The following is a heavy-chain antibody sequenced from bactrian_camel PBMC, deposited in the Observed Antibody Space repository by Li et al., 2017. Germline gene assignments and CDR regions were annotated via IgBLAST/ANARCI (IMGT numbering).Heavy chain of an antibody. D-gene: IGHD6*01. CDR2: TGLSGGRG. J-gene: IGHJ4*01. V-gene: IGHV3-3*01. CDR3: AAAGYGSDCPWEYTY. CDR1: GVTYR. Sequence: HVQLVESGGGSVQAGGSLRLSCAVSGVTYRWGWFRQAPGKEREGVAGTGLSGGRGYYADSVKGRFTISQDNAKNTVYLQMNSLKPEDTAMYYCAAAGYGSDCPWEYTYWGQGTQVTVS.